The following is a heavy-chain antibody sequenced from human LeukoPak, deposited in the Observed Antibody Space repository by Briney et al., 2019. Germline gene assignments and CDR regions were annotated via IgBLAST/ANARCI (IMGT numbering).Heavy chain of an antibody. CDR2: IRYDGSNK. J-gene: IGHJ4*02. Sequence: GGSLRLSCVASGFTFSSYGVHWVRQAPGKGLEWVAFIRYDGSNKYYADSVKGRFTISRDNSKNTLYLQMNSLRTEDTAEYYCAKVLGVYSSGWYYFDYWGQGTLVTVSS. V-gene: IGHV3-30*02. CDR3: AKVLGVYSSGWYYFDY. D-gene: IGHD6-19*01. CDR1: GFTFSSYG.